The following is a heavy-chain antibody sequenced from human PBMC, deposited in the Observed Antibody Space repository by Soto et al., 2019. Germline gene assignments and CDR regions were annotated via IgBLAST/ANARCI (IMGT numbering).Heavy chain of an antibody. CDR2: ISSSSSTI. V-gene: IGHV3-48*01. CDR3: ARDLGSSWYPEYFQH. Sequence: GGSLRLSCAASGFTFSSYSMNWVRQAPWKGLEWVSYISSSSSTIYYADSVKGRFTISRDNAKNSLYLQMNSLRAEDTAVYYCARDLGSSWYPEYFQHWGQGTLLTVYS. J-gene: IGHJ1*01. D-gene: IGHD6-13*01. CDR1: GFTFSSYS.